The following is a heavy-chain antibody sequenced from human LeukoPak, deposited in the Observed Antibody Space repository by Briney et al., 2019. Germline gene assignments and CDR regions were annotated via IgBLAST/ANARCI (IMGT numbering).Heavy chain of an antibody. Sequence: SETLSLTCAVYGGSFGGYYWSWIRQPPGKGLEWIGEINHSGSTNYNPSLKSRVTISVDTSKNQFSLKLSSVTAADTAVYYCARDHRWRGPFDYWGQGTLVTVSS. CDR2: INHSGST. V-gene: IGHV4-34*01. D-gene: IGHD3-3*01. CDR1: GGSFGGYY. CDR3: ARDHRWRGPFDY. J-gene: IGHJ4*02.